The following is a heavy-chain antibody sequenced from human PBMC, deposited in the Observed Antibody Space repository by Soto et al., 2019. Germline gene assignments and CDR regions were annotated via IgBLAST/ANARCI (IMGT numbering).Heavy chain of an antibody. CDR1: GYFISSGYY. Sequence: SETLSLTCTVSGYFISSGYYWGWIRQPPGKGLEWIGSMFHSGSTHYNPSLKSRVTISVDTSKNQYSLRLSSVTASDTAVYYCARGHFVVVPTVGWLDPWGQRILVTVSS. V-gene: IGHV4-38-2*02. D-gene: IGHD2-2*01. CDR3: ARGHFVVVPTVGWLDP. J-gene: IGHJ5*02. CDR2: MFHSGST.